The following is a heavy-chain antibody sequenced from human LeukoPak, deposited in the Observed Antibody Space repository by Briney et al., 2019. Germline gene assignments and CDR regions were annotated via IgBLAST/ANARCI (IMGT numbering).Heavy chain of an antibody. CDR2: IYHSGST. J-gene: IGHJ5*02. CDR3: ARDLAAAGTIDP. V-gene: IGHV4-4*02. D-gene: IGHD6-13*01. CDR1: GGSISSSNW. Sequence: SETLSLTCAVSGGSISSSNWWSWVRQPPGKGLEWIGEIYHSGSTNYNPSLKSRVTISEDTSKNQFSLRLSSVTAADTAVYYCARDLAAAGTIDPWGQGTLVTVSS.